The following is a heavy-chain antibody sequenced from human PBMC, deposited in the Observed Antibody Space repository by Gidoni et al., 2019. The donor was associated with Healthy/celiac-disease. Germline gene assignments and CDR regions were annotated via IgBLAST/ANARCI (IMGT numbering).Heavy chain of an antibody. CDR2: ISYDGSNK. V-gene: IGHV3-30*18. CDR3: ANFYGSGSYYPYYYYYGMDV. Sequence: QVQLVESGGGVVQPGRSLRLPCAASGFTFSSYGMHWVRQAPGKGLEWVAVISYDGSNKYYADSVKGRFTISRDNSKNTLYLQMNSLRAEDTAVYYCANFYGSGSYYPYYYYYGMDVWGQGTTVTVSS. CDR1: GFTFSSYG. D-gene: IGHD3-10*01. J-gene: IGHJ6*02.